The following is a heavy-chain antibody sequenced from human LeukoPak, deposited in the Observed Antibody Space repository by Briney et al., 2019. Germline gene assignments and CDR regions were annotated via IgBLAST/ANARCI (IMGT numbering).Heavy chain of an antibody. V-gene: IGHV3-15*01. CDR3: ATDRAWFDP. CDR1: GITFSTAW. Sequence: GGFLTLSCAASGITFSTAWMSWFRQAPGKGLEWVGRIKSKIGGATADYAAPVKDRFTISRDDSKNTLYLQMNSLKTEDTAVYYCATDRAWFDPRGQGTLVTVSS. CDR2: IKSKIGGATA. J-gene: IGHJ5*02. D-gene: IGHD3-10*01.